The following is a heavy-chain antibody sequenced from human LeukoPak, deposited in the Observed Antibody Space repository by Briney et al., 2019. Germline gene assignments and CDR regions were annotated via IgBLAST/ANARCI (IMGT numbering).Heavy chain of an antibody. CDR3: ARPRTKSIGVVAAFFP. V-gene: IGHV3-30-3*01. CDR1: GGTFISYA. CDR2: ISYDGSNK. J-gene: IGHJ5*02. D-gene: IGHD2-15*01. Sequence: SCKASGGTFISYAMHWVRQAPGKGLEWVAVISYDGSNKYYADSVKGRFTISRDNSKNTLYLQMNSLRAGDTAVYYCARPRTKSIGVVAAFFPWGQGTLVTVSS.